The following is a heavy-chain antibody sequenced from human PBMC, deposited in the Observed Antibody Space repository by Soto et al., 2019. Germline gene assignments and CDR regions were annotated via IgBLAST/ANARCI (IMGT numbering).Heavy chain of an antibody. J-gene: IGHJ5*01. CDR1: GDSVSSSSVT. D-gene: IGHD1-26*01. Sequence: SQTLSLTCAISGDSVSSSSVTWNWIRQSPSRGLEWLGRIYYRSKWYNDYAESVKSRITINPDTSKNQFSLHLNSVTPEDAAVYYCVRLIGNSWLDFWGQGTLVTVSS. CDR2: IYYRSKWYN. CDR3: VRLIGNSWLDF. V-gene: IGHV6-1*01.